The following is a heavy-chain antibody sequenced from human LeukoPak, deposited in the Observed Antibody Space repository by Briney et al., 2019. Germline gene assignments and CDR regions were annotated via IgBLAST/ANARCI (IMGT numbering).Heavy chain of an antibody. D-gene: IGHD3-22*01. CDR2: IYYSGST. CDR3: ARFRYYDSSGYYRYFDY. CDR1: GGSISSYY. V-gene: IGHV4-59*01. J-gene: IGHJ4*02. Sequence: PSETLSLTCTVSGGSISSYYWGWIRQPPGKGLEWIGYIYYSGSTNYNPSLKSRVTISVDTSKNQFSLKLSSVTAADTAVYYCARFRYYDSSGYYRYFDYWGQGTLVTVSS.